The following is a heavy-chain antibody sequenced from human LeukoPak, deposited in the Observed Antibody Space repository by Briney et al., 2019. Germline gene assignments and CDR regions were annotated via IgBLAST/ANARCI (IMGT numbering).Heavy chain of an antibody. Sequence: KPSETLSLTCGVSGASFSSYYWXWIRQTPGKGLEWIGEXNHXGYTNMNPSLKSRVTIXXXTSKNQFSLRMSTVTAADTAVYFCTRMTTGHDYWGQGTLVTVSS. J-gene: IGHJ4*02. D-gene: IGHD4-17*01. CDR1: GASFSSYY. CDR3: TRMTTGHDY. CDR2: XNHXGYT. V-gene: IGHV4-34*01.